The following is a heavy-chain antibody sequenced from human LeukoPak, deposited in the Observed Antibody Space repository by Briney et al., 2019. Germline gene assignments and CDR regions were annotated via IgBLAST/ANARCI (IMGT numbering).Heavy chain of an antibody. CDR2: IYYSGST. D-gene: IGHD4-17*01. V-gene: IGHV4-59*01. CDR1: GGSISSYY. J-gene: IGHJ4*02. Sequence: SETLSLTCTVSGGSISSYYWSWIRQPPGKGLEWIGYIYYSGSTSYNPSLKSRVTISVDMSKNQFSLKLSSVTAADTAVYYCARVGGGDYELDYWGQGTLVTVSS. CDR3: ARVGGGDYELDY.